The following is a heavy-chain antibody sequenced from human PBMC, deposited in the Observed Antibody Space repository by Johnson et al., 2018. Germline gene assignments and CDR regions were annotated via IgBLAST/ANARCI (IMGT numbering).Heavy chain of an antibody. CDR3: ARGGPYGAPGFYMDV. CDR2: ISSSSSAR. D-gene: IGHD3-10*01. J-gene: IGHJ6*03. Sequence: VQLVESGGGLVQPGGSLRLSCVASGFTFSSYSLTWVRQAPGKGLEWTSYISSSSSARYNVDSEKGRFTISRDNAKKSLYLQMHSRRVEDTAVYYCARGGPYGAPGFYMDVWGQGTTVTVSS. V-gene: IGHV3-48*01. CDR1: GFTFSSYS.